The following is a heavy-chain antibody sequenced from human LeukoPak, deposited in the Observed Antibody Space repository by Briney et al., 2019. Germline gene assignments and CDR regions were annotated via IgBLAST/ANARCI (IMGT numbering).Heavy chain of an antibody. Sequence: ASVKVSCKASGYTFTSYGISWVRQAPGQGLEWMGWISAYNGNTNYAQKLQGRVTMTRDTSISTAFMELSRLRSDDTAVYYCARDYDILTGYYASWGQGTLVTVSS. V-gene: IGHV1-18*01. CDR3: ARDYDILTGYYAS. CDR2: ISAYNGNT. CDR1: GYTFTSYG. J-gene: IGHJ5*02. D-gene: IGHD3-9*01.